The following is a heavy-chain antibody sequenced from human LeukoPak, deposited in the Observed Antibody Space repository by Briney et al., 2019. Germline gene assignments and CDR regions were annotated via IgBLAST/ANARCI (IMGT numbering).Heavy chain of an antibody. D-gene: IGHD3-3*01. V-gene: IGHV4-59*08. J-gene: IGHJ4*02. CDR3: ARHADSGSGYYDY. CDR2: IFYSGYF. CDR1: GGSMNNYY. Sequence: PSETLSLTCTVSGGSMNNYYWSWMRQAPGKGLEWIGYIFYSGYFNYNPSLKSRVTISVYTSKNHFSLRLTSVTAADTAIYYCARHADSGSGYYDYWGQGVLVTVSS.